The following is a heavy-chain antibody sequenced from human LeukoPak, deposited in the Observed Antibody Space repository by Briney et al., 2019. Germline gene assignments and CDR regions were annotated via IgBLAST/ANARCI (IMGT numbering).Heavy chain of an antibody. J-gene: IGHJ1*01. CDR2: ISASGINT. CDR1: GFTFSSYS. V-gene: IGHV3-23*01. Sequence: GGSLRLSCAASGFTFSSYSMNWVRQAPGKGLEWVSGISASGINTFYTDSVKGRFTISRDNSKNTLYLQMNSLRAEDTAVYYCAKGATGIVATIEYFRHWGQGTLVTVSS. D-gene: IGHD5-12*01. CDR3: AKGATGIVATIEYFRH.